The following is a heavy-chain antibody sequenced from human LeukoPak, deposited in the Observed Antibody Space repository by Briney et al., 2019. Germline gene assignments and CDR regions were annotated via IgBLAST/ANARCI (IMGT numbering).Heavy chain of an antibody. CDR2: IGTAGDT. D-gene: IGHD5/OR15-5a*01. J-gene: IGHJ4*02. CDR1: GFTFSSYD. CDR3: ARASDVSRDYFDY. Sequence: GGSLRLSCAASGFTFSSYDMHWVRQATGKGLEWVSAIGTAGDTYYPGSVKGRFTISRENAKNSLYLQMNSLRAGDTAVYYCARASDVSRDYFDYWGQGTLVTVSS. V-gene: IGHV3-13*01.